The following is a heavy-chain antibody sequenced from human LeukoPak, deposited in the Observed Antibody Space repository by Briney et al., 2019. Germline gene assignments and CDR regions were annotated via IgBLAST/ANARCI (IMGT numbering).Heavy chain of an antibody. CDR2: LYTGGSA. CDR1: GFAVNLYF. CDR3: ARDHHAPPSGSFSYY. D-gene: IGHD1-26*01. V-gene: IGHV3-53*01. Sequence: PGGSLRLSCAASGFAVNLYFMAWVRQAPGRGLECVSVLYTGGSAYYADSVKGRFTVSRDESKNILFLQMKSLKAEDTAVYYCARDHHAPPSGSFSYYWGQGTLVTVSS. J-gene: IGHJ4*02.